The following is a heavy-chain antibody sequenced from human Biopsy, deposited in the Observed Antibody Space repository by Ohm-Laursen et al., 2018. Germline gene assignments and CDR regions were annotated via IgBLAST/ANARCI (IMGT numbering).Heavy chain of an antibody. CDR2: ISSSGRTM. CDR1: GFSFSDYY. J-gene: IGHJ4*02. D-gene: IGHD5-24*01. CDR3: ATTRSFGN. V-gene: IGHV3-11*01. Sequence: SLRLSCAASGFSFSDYYMIWIRQAPGKGLEWVSYISSSGRTMYYADSVKGRFTISRDNANKSLYLQMNSLRAEDTAVYYCATTRSFGNWGQGTLVTVSS.